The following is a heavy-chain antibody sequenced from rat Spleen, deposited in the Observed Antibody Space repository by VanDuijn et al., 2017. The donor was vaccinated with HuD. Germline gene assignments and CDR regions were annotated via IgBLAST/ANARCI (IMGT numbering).Heavy chain of an antibody. Sequence: EMQLVESGGGLVQPGRSMNLSCVASGLSFSSYYMAWVRQAPTKGLEWVASISNVGGDTHYRDSVKGRFTVSRDNAKATLYLQMDSLRSEDTATYYCTRLDYGGSYFDYWGQGVMVTVSS. V-gene: IGHV5-25*01. CDR2: ISNVGGDT. D-gene: IGHD1-11*01. CDR3: TRLDYGGSYFDY. J-gene: IGHJ2*01. CDR1: GLSFSSYY.